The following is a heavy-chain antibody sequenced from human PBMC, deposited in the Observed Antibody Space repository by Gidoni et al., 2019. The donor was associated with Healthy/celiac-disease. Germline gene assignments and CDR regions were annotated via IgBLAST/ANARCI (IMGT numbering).Heavy chain of an antibody. CDR2: IYWNDDK. D-gene: IGHD3-22*01. J-gene: IGHJ4*02. V-gene: IGHV2-5*01. Sequence: QITLKESGPTLVKPTQTLPLTCTFSGFSLSTSGVGVGWIRQPPGKALEWLALIYWNDDKRYSPSLKSRLTITKDTSNNQVVLTMTNMDPVDTATYYCAHNKEEDETYYYDSSYDYYFDYWGQGTLVTVSS. CDR3: AHNKEEDETYYYDSSYDYYFDY. CDR1: GFSLSTSGVG.